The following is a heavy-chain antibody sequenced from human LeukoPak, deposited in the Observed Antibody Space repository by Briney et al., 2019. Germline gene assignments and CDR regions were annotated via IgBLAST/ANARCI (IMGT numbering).Heavy chain of an antibody. CDR2: IWYDGSNK. D-gene: IGHD3-10*01. CDR3: ARVKGSGSYYPTDY. J-gene: IGHJ4*02. Sequence: PGRSLRLSCAASGFTFSSYAMHWVRQAPGKGLEWVAVIWYDGSNKYYADSVKGRFTISRDNSKNTLYLQMNSLRAEDTAVYYCARVKGSGSYYPTDYWGQGTLVTVSS. CDR1: GFTFSSYA. V-gene: IGHV3-33*08.